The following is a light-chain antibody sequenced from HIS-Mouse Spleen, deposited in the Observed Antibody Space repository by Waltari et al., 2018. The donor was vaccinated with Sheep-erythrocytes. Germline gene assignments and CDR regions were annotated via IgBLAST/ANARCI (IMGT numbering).Light chain of an antibody. V-gene: IGLV2-14*02. CDR3: CSYAGSYNHV. CDR1: SSDVGSYNL. Sequence: QSALTQPASVSGSPGQSITISCTGTSSDVGSYNLVSWYQQHPGKAPKLMIYEGSKRPSGVSNRVSGSKSGNTASLTSSGLQAEDEADYYCCSYAGSYNHVFATGTKVTVL. CDR2: EGS. J-gene: IGLJ1*01.